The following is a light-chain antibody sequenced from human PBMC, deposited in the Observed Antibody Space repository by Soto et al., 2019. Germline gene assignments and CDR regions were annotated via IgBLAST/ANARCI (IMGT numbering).Light chain of an antibody. CDR2: KAS. Sequence: DIQMTHSPSTLSGSVVYIVTITFRASQTISSWLAWYQQKPGKAPKLLIYKASTLKSGVPSRFSGSGSGTESTLTISSLQPDDFATYYCQHYNSYSEEFGQGTKVDIK. V-gene: IGKV1-5*03. CDR1: QTISSW. J-gene: IGKJ1*01. CDR3: QHYNSYSEE.